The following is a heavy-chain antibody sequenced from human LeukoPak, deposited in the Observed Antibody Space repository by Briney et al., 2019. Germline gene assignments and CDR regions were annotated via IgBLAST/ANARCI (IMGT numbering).Heavy chain of an antibody. D-gene: IGHD1-26*01. CDR2: IIPIFGTA. J-gene: IGHJ3*02. CDR1: GGTFSSYA. V-gene: IGHV1-69*05. CDR3: ARVGLQWELLDAFDI. Sequence: VASVKVSCKASGGTFSSYAISWVLQAPGQGLEWMGGIIPIFGTANYAQKFQGRVTITKDESTSTAYMERSSLRSEDTAVYYCARVGLQWELLDAFDIWGQGTMVTVSS.